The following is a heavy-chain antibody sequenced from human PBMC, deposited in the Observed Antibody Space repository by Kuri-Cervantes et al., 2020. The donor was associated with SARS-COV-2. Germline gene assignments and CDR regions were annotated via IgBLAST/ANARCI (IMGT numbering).Heavy chain of an antibody. CDR3: ASISPLGYYYGMDV. CDR1: GGSISSGDYY. V-gene: IGHV4-30-4*01. J-gene: IGHJ6*02. CDR2: IYYSGST. D-gene: IGHD3-16*01. Sequence: SCTVSGGSISSGDYYWSWIRQPPGKGLEWIGYIYYSGSTYYNPSLKSRVTISVDTSKNQFSLKLSSVTAADTAVYYCASISPLGYYYGMDVWGQGTTVTVSS.